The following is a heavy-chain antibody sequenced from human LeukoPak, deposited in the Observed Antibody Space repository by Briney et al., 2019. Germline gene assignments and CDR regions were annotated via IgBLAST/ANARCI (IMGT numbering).Heavy chain of an antibody. D-gene: IGHD1-26*01. CDR2: IIPIFGTA. Sequence: SVKVSCKASGGTFSSYAISWVRQAPGQGLEWMGGIIPIFGTANYAQKFQGRVTITTDESTSTAYMELSSLRSEDTAVYYCASNSGSYSFRWFDPWGQGTLVTVSS. CDR3: ASNSGSYSFRWFDP. J-gene: IGHJ5*02. CDR1: GGTFSSYA. V-gene: IGHV1-69*05.